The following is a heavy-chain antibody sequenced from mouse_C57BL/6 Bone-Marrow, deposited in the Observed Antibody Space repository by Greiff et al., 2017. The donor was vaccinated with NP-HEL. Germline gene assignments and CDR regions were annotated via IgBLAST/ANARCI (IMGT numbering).Heavy chain of an antibody. CDR3: ARRWLLYYYAMDY. J-gene: IGHJ4*01. V-gene: IGHV5-17*01. CDR2: ISSGSSTI. D-gene: IGHD2-3*01. CDR1: GFTFSDYG. Sequence: EVQRVESGGGLVKPGGSLKLSCAASGFTFSDYGMHWVRQAPEKGLEWVAYISSGSSTIYYADTVKGRFTISRDNAKNTLFLQRTSLRSEDTAMYYCARRWLLYYYAMDYWGQGTSVTVSS.